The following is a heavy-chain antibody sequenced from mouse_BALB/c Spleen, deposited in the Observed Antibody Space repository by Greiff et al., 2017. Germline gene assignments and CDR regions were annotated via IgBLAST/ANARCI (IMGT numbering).Heavy chain of an antibody. CDR2: ISSGSSTI. V-gene: IGHV5-17*02. CDR1: GFTFSSFG. CDR3: ARAGLRPSYAMDY. J-gene: IGHJ4*01. Sequence: EVQLVESGGGLVQPGGSRKLSCAASGFTFSSFGMHWVRQAPEKGLEWVAYISSGSSTIYYADTVKGRFTISRDNPKNTLFLQMTSLRSEDTAMYYCARAGLRPSYAMDYWGQGTSVTVSA. D-gene: IGHD3-1*01.